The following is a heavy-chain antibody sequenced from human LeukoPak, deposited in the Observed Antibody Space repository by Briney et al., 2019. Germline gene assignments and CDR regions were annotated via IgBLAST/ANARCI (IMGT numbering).Heavy chain of an antibody. Sequence: PSETLSLTCAVYGGSFSGYYWSWIRQPPGKGLEWIGEINHSGSTNYNPSLKSRVTISVDTSKNQFSLKLSSVTAADAAVYYCARAQYNWNHLRPPYYYYYYMDVWGKGTTVTVSS. CDR3: ARAQYNWNHLRPPYYYYYYMDV. CDR1: GGSFSGYY. CDR2: INHSGST. D-gene: IGHD1-14*01. J-gene: IGHJ6*03. V-gene: IGHV4-34*01.